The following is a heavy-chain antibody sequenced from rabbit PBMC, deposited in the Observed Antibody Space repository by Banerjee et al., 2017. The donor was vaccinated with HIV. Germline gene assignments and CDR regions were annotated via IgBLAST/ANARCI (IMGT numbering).Heavy chain of an antibody. D-gene: IGHD4-1*01. CDR2: IDPVFGST. CDR3: VRDLAGVIGWNFGL. Sequence: QLVESGGGLVQPGGSLKLSCTASGFDISSYHMCWVRQAPGKGLEWIGYIDPVFGSTYYASWVNGRFTVSSHNAQNTLYLRLNSLTAADTATYFCVRDLAGVIGWNFGLWGPGTLVTVS. J-gene: IGHJ4*01. CDR1: GFDISSYH. V-gene: IGHV1S7*01.